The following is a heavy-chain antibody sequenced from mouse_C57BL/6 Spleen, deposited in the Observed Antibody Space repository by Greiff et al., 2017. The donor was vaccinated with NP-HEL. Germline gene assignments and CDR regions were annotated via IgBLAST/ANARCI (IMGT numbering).Heavy chain of an antibody. J-gene: IGHJ4*01. CDR3: ARGGLSEAMDY. Sequence: EVQLQQSGPELVKPGASVKISCKASGYTFTDYYMNWVKQSHGKSLEWIGDINPNNGGTSYNQKFKGKATLTVDKSSSTAYMELRSLTSEDSAVYYCARGGLSEAMDYWGQGTSVTVSS. V-gene: IGHV1-26*01. D-gene: IGHD3-1*01. CDR1: GYTFTDYY. CDR2: INPNNGGT.